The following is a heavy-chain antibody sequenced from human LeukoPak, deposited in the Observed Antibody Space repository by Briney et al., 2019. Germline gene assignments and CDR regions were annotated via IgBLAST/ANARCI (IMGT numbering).Heavy chain of an antibody. CDR1: GISFSDSY. D-gene: IGHD6-19*01. J-gene: IGHJ4*02. CDR3: AKGIGLAVAGTSWDY. CDR2: ISGSGSDI. Sequence: GGSLRLSCVVSGISFSDSYRTWIRQTPGKGLEWLAYISGSGSDICYADSVKGRFTISRDNAKNSLYLQMNSLRTEDTALYYCAKGIGLAVAGTSWDYWGQGTLVTVSS. V-gene: IGHV3-11*01.